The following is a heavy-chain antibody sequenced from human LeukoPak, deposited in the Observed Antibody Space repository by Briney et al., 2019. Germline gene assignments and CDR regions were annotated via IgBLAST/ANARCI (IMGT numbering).Heavy chain of an antibody. CDR2: ISAYNGNT. D-gene: IGHD2-2*03. CDR1: GYTFTSYG. Sequence: EASVKVSCKASGYTFTSYGISWVRQAPGQGLEWMGWISAYNGNTNYAQKLQGRVTMTTDTSTSTAYMELRSLRSDDTAVYYCARMDIVVVPAALDPWGQGTLVTVSS. CDR3: ARMDIVVVPAALDP. J-gene: IGHJ5*02. V-gene: IGHV1-18*01.